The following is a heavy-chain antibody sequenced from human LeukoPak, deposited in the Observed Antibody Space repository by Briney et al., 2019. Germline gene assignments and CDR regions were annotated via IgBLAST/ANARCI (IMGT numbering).Heavy chain of an antibody. CDR2: MYYSGST. D-gene: IGHD3-22*01. CDR1: GGSISSGDYY. J-gene: IGHJ5*02. V-gene: IGHV4-30-4*01. CDR3: ARPYYYDSRIDP. Sequence: SETLSLTCTVSGGSISSGDYYWSWIRQPPGKGLEWVGYMYYSGSTYYNPPLKSRATISVDTSKNQFSLKVRSVTAADTAVYYCARPYYYDSRIDPWGQGTLVTVSS.